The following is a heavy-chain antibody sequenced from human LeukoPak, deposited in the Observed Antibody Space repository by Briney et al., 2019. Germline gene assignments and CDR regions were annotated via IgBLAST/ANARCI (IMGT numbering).Heavy chain of an antibody. J-gene: IGHJ4*02. CDR3: AKGRVLRYFVWSPMFDY. V-gene: IGHV3-23*01. Sequence: PGGSLRLSCAASGFAFSSYAMSWVRQAPGKGLEWVSAISGSGGSTYYADSVKGRFTISRDNSKNTLYLQMKSLKAEDTAIYYWAKGRVLRYFVWSPMFDYWGQGTLVTVSS. D-gene: IGHD3-9*01. CDR2: ISGSGGST. CDR1: GFAFSSYA.